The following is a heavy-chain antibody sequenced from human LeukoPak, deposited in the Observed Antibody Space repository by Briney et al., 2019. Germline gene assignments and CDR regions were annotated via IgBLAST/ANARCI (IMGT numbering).Heavy chain of an antibody. CDR1: GYTFTGYY. Sequence: ASVKVSCKASGYTFTGYYMHWVRQAPGQGLEWMGWINPNSGGTNYAQKFQGRVTMTRDTSISTAYMELRTLRSDDTAVYYCARDSVAVSDTVDYWGQGTLVTVSS. V-gene: IGHV1-2*02. CDR2: INPNSGGT. J-gene: IGHJ4*02. CDR3: ARDSVAVSDTVDY. D-gene: IGHD6-19*01.